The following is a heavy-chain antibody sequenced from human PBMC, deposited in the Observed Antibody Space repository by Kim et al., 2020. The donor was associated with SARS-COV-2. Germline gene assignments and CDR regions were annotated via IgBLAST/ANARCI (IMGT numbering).Heavy chain of an antibody. CDR3: ATSPGLVGALDY. CDR2: IYPHDSNT. J-gene: IGHJ4*02. D-gene: IGHD1-26*01. Sequence: GESLKISCKVSGFPFTNYWIAWVRQKPGKGPEMVGIIYPHDSNTRYSPSFQGQVTISADKSINTAYLQWSSLTTSDTAMYYCATSPGLVGALDYWGRGTLVAVSS. CDR1: GFPFTNYW. V-gene: IGHV5-51*01.